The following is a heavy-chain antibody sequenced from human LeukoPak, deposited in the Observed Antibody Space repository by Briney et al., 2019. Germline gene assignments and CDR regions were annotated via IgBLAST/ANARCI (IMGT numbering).Heavy chain of an antibody. CDR3: ARVLGYCSSTSCAYYYGMDV. V-gene: IGHV1-18*01. J-gene: IGHJ6*02. CDR1: GYTFTSYG. CDR2: ISAYNGNT. Sequence: ASVKVSCKASGYTFTSYGISWGRQAPGQGLEWMGWISAYNGNTNYAQKLQGRVTMTTDTSTSTAYMELRSLRSDDTAVYYCARVLGYCSSTSCAYYYGMDVWGQGTTVTVSS. D-gene: IGHD2-2*01.